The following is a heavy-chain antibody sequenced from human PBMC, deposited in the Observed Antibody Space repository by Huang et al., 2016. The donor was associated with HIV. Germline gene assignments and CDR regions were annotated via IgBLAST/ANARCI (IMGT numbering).Heavy chain of an antibody. J-gene: IGHJ4*02. V-gene: IGHV5-51*01. CDR2: IYPGDSEF. Sequence: DVQLVQSGAEVKKPGESLKISCKGYGYNFNPYWIAWVRQLPGRGLEWMVMIYPGDSEFRYNPSFQGQVTLSVDKSISTAFLQWSSLKASDTAMYYCARHERYCTGDTCSLLYWGQGTPVTVSS. CDR3: ARHERYCTGDTCSLLY. D-gene: IGHD2-8*02. CDR1: GYNFNPYW.